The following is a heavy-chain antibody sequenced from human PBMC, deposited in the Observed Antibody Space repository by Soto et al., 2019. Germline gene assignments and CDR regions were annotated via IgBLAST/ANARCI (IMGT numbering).Heavy chain of an antibody. CDR2: IYYSGST. Sequence: PSDTLSLTCTVSGGSVSIGSYYWSWIRQPPGKGLEWIGYIYYSGSTNYNPSLKSRVTISVDTSKNQFSLKLSSVTAADTAVYYCARGGSRLNGWFDPWGQGTLVTVSS. CDR3: ARGGSRLNGWFDP. D-gene: IGHD2-15*01. V-gene: IGHV4-61*01. J-gene: IGHJ5*02. CDR1: GGSVSIGSYY.